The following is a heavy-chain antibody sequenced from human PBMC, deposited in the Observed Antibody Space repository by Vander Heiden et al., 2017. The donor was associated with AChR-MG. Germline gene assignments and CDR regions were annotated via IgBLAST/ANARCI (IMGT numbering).Heavy chain of an antibody. Sequence: QVQLQESGPGLVKPSQTLSLTCTVSGGYISSVGYYWSGIRKHRGKGLEWIGYIYYSGSTYYNPSLKSRVTKSVDTSKNQFSLKLSSVTAEDTAVYYCARDCKVRGVTSYYYGMDVWGQGTTVTVSS. J-gene: IGHJ6*02. CDR3: ARDCKVRGVTSYYYGMDV. V-gene: IGHV4-31*03. D-gene: IGHD3-10*01. CDR1: GGYISSVGYY. CDR2: IYYSGST.